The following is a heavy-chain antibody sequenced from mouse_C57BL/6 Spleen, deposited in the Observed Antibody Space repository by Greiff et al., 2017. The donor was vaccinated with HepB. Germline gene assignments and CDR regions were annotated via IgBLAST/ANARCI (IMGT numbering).Heavy chain of an antibody. CDR1: GYTFTDYY. CDR2: INPYNGGT. Sequence: EVQLQQSGPVLVKPGASVKMSCKASGYTFTDYYMNWVKQSHGKSLEWIGVINPYNGGTSYNQKFKGKATLTVDKSSSTAYMELNSLTSEDSAVYYCARRRSGYDYAMDYWGQGTSVTVSS. J-gene: IGHJ4*01. D-gene: IGHD3-2*02. CDR3: ARRRSGYDYAMDY. V-gene: IGHV1-19*01.